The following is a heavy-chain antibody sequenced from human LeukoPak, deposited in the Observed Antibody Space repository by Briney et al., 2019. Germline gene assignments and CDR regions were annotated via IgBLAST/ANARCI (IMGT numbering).Heavy chain of an antibody. CDR1: GGSISSNY. Sequence: SETLSLTCTVSGGSISSNYWSWIRQPPGKGLEWIGYIYYSGSTNYNPSLKSRVTISIDTSKNQFSLKLSSLTAADTAVYYCARGTTARPVDYWGQGTLVTVSS. J-gene: IGHJ4*02. D-gene: IGHD1-7*01. V-gene: IGHV4-59*08. CDR3: ARGTTARPVDY. CDR2: IYYSGST.